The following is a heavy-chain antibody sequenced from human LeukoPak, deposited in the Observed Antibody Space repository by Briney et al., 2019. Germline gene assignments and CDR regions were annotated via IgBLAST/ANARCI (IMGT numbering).Heavy chain of an antibody. CDR3: ARDVDYGSGSYYKDSNWFDP. V-gene: IGHV4-59*01. Sequence: SSETLSLTCTVSGGSISSYYWSWIRQPPGKGLEWIGYIYYSGSTNYNPSLKSRVTISVDTSKNQFSLKLSSVTAADTAVYYCARDVDYGSGSYYKDSNWFDPWGQGTLVIVSS. CDR2: IYYSGST. D-gene: IGHD3-10*01. J-gene: IGHJ5*02. CDR1: GGSISSYY.